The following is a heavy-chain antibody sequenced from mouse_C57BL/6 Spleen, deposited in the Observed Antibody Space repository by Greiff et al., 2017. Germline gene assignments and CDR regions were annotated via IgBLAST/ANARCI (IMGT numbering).Heavy chain of an antibody. J-gene: IGHJ2*01. CDR3: ARSDYDYDVDY. Sequence: QLKQSGAELVMPGASVKLSCKASGYTFTSYWMHWVKQRPGQGLEWIGEIDPSDSYTNYNQTFKGKSTLTVDKSSSTAYMQLSSLTSEDSAVYYCARSDYDYDVDYWGQGTTRPVSS. CDR1: GYTFTSYW. CDR2: IDPSDSYT. V-gene: IGHV1-69*01. D-gene: IGHD2-4*01.